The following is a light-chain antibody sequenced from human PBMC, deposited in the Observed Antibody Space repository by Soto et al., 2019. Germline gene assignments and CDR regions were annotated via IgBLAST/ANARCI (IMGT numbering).Light chain of an antibody. CDR1: QSISSW. CDR3: QQYNSYPYT. Sequence: DIQMTQSPSTLSASVGDIVTSTCRASQSISSWLAWYQQKPGKAPKLLIYDASSLESGVPSRFSGSGSGTEFTLTISSLQPDDFATYYCQQYNSYPYTFGQGTKLEIK. CDR2: DAS. J-gene: IGKJ2*01. V-gene: IGKV1-5*01.